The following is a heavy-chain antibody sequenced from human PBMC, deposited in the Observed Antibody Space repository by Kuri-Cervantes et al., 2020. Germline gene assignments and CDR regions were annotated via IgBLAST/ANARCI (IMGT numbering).Heavy chain of an antibody. CDR2: ISAYNGNT. D-gene: IGHD4-23*01. CDR3: ARAWTAVRGPFDY. J-gene: IGHJ4*02. CDR1: GYSFSSYG. V-gene: IGHV1-18*01. Sequence: ASVKVSCKAAGYSFSSYGISWVRQAPGQGLEWMGWISAYNGNTDYAQQFQGRVTMTTDTSTSTAYMELRSLRSDDTAVYYCARAWTAVRGPFDYWGQGTRVTVSS.